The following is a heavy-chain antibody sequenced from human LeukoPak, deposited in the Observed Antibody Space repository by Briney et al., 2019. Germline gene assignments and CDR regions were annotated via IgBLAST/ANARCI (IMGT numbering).Heavy chain of an antibody. CDR3: ARSSRELGGYGPWELMPPFDD. Sequence: GGSLRLSCAASGFTFSSYGMSWVRQAPGKGLEWVSYISSSSRTIYYADSVKGRFTISRDNAKNSLYLQMNSLRAEDTAVYYCARSSRELGGYGPWELMPPFDDWGQGTLVTVSS. CDR2: ISSSSRTI. D-gene: IGHD1-7*01. J-gene: IGHJ4*02. CDR1: GFTFSSYG. V-gene: IGHV3-48*01.